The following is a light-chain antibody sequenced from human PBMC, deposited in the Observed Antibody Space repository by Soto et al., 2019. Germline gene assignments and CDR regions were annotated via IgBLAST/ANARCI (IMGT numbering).Light chain of an antibody. CDR2: GAF. Sequence: IVLTQSPATLSLSPGERATLSCRASPSVTNYLAWYQQRPGQAPRLLIFGAFNRATGIPARFSGSGSGTDFTLTISSLEPEDSAVYYCQQYGSSGTFGQGTKVDIK. CDR1: PSVTNY. CDR3: QQYGSSGT. J-gene: IGKJ1*01. V-gene: IGKV3-11*01.